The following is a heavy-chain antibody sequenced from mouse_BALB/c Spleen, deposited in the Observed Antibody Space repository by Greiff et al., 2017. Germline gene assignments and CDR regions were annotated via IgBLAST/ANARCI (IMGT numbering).Heavy chain of an antibody. D-gene: IGHD1-1*01. J-gene: IGHJ4*01. V-gene: IGHV2-5-1*01. Sequence: VQGVESGPSLVQPSQSLSITCTVSGFSLTSYGVHWVRQSPGKGLEWLGVIWRGGSTDYNAAFMSRLSITKDNSKSQVFFKMNSLQADDTAIYYCAKTSPRITTVVATRAMDYWGQGTSVTVSS. CDR1: GFSLTSYG. CDR2: IWRGGST. CDR3: AKTSPRITTVVATRAMDY.